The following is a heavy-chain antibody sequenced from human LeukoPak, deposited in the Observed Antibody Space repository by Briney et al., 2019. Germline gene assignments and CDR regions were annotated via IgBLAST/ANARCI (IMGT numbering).Heavy chain of an antibody. V-gene: IGHV3-23*01. CDR2: ISGSGGTT. Sequence: GGTLRLSCAASGFTFNTYDMNWVRQAPGKGLEWVSSISGSGGTTYSADSVKGRFTISRDNTKNTLCLQMNSLRAEDTAVYYCAKDPSRSTIPDFDYWGQGTLVTVSS. CDR3: AKDPSRSTIPDFDY. D-gene: IGHD2-2*02. CDR1: GFTFNTYD. J-gene: IGHJ4*02.